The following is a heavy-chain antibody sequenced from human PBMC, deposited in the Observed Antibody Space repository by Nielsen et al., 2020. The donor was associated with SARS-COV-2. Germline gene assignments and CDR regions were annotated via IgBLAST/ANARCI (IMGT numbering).Heavy chain of an antibody. V-gene: IGHV4-39*01. J-gene: IGHJ6*01. Sequence: SETLSLTCTVSGGSISSSSYYWGWIRQPPGKGLEWIGSIYYSGSTYYNPSLKSRVTISVDTSKNQFSLKLSSVTAADTALYYCASLHQGPIGLPPGTLLQEHLWG. CDR2: IYYSGST. CDR3: ASLHQGPIGLPPGTLLQEHL. CDR1: GGSISSSSYY.